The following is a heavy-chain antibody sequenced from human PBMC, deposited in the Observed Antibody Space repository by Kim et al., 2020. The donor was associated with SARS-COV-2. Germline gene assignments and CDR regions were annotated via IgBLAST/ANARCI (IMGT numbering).Heavy chain of an antibody. CDR1: GFTFDDFA. CDR3: AKGNIAVAGTVAY. CDR2: ISWDSANI. D-gene: IGHD6-19*01. V-gene: IGHV3-9*01. J-gene: IGHJ4*02. Sequence: SLRLSCAASGFTFDDFAMHWVRQAPGKGLEWVSSISWDSANIGYADSVKGRFTISRDNAKNSLYLQLNSLRLEDTALYYCAKGNIAVAGTVAYWGQGTLVIVSS.